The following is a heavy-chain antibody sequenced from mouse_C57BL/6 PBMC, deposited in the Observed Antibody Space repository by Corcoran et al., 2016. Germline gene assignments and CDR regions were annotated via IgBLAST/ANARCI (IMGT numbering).Heavy chain of an antibody. CDR1: GYTFTDYN. V-gene: IGHV1-18*01. Sequence: EVQLQQSGPELVKPGASVKIPCKASGYTFTDYNMDWVKQSHGKSLEWIGDINPNNGGTIYNQKFKGKATLTVDKSSSTAYMELRSLTSEDTAVYYCARNSYYYGSSYRGFAYWGQGTLVTVSA. CDR2: INPNNGGT. J-gene: IGHJ3*01. CDR3: ARNSYYYGSSYRGFAY. D-gene: IGHD1-1*01.